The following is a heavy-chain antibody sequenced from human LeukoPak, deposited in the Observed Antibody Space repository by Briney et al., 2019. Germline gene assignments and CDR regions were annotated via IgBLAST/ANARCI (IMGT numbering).Heavy chain of an antibody. CDR2: ISDDGSSE. J-gene: IGHJ6*02. CDR3: ARGRSTSCYAGLCYYYGMDV. D-gene: IGHD2-2*01. V-gene: IGHV3-30-3*01. CDR1: GFTFNIYA. Sequence: GGSLRLSCAASGFTFNIYAMHWVRQAPGKGLEWVAVISDDGSSENFADSVKGRFTISRDNSKNTLYLQMNSLRAEDTALYYCARGRSTSCYAGLCYYYGMDVWGQGTTVTVSS.